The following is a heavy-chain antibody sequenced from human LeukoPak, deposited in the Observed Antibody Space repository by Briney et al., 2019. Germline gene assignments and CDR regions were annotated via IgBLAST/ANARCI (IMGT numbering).Heavy chain of an antibody. D-gene: IGHD3-10*01. V-gene: IGHV1-69*04. J-gene: IGHJ6*02. CDR2: IIPILGIA. Sequence: ASVKVSCKASGGTFSSYAISWVRQAPGQGLEWMGRIIPILGIANYAQKFQGRVTITADKSASTAYMELSSLRSEDTAVYYCARDLALWFGVGEWDYYFYNGMDVWGQGTTVTVSS. CDR3: ARDLALWFGVGEWDYYFYNGMDV. CDR1: GGTFSSYA.